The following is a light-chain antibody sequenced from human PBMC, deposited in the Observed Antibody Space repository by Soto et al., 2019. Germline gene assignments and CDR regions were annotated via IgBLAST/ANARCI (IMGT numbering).Light chain of an antibody. J-gene: IGLJ2*01. Sequence: QSALTQPASVSGSPGQSITISCTGTSSDVGSYNLVSWYQQHPGKAPKLMIYEGSKWPSGVSNRFSGSKSGNTASLTISRLQAEDEADYYCCSYAGSSAHVVFGGGTKLTVL. CDR3: CSYAGSSAHVV. CDR1: SSDVGSYNL. CDR2: EGS. V-gene: IGLV2-23*01.